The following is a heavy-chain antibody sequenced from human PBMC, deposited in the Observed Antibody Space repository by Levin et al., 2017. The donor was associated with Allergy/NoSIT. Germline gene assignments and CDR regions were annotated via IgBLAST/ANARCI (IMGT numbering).Heavy chain of an antibody. V-gene: IGHV3-23*01. Sequence: GESLKISCAASGFAFSSYAMSWVRQAPGKGLEWVSAISGSGGSTYYADSVKGRFTISRDNSKNTLYLQMNSLRAEDTAVYYCAKDLRFDPWGQGTLVTVSS. CDR3: AKDLRFDP. D-gene: IGHD3-9*01. J-gene: IGHJ5*02. CDR2: ISGSGGST. CDR1: GFAFSSYA.